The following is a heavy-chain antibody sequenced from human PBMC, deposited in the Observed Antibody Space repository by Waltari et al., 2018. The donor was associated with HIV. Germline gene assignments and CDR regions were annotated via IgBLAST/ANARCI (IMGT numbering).Heavy chain of an antibody. CDR1: GFSLASDW. Sequence: VQSGGGLAKPGSSLKISCEVSGFSLASDWMSWVRHTPGKVLEWIGRCKGTSDGVTIDYAAPLKGRLSISRSDSSNILFLHLNNLRLDDTGVYYCTRDFQYWGQGTRVTVSS. CDR3: TRDFQY. J-gene: IGHJ1*01. CDR2: CKGTSDGVTI. V-gene: IGHV3-15*01.